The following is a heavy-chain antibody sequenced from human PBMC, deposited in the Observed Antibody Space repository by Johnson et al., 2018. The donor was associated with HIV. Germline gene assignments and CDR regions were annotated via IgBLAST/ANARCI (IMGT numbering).Heavy chain of an antibody. CDR2: ISYDGSNK. CDR1: GFTFSTYG. CDR3: AKFEPDAFDI. J-gene: IGHJ3*02. Sequence: VQLVESGGGVVQPGRSLRLSCAASGFTFSTYGMHWVRQAPGKGLEWVAVISYDGSNKYYADSVKGRFTISRDNSKNTLYLQMKSLRAEDTAVYYCAKFEPDAFDIWGQGTKVTVSS. V-gene: IGHV3-30*18. D-gene: IGHD1-14*01.